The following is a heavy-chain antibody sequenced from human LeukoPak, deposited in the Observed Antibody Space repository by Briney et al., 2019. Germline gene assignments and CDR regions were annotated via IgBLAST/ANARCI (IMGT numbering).Heavy chain of an antibody. CDR1: GFTFSSYG. D-gene: IGHD4-23*01. J-gene: IGHJ4*02. CDR3: ARRAGGYSHPYDY. Sequence: PGGSLRLSCAASGFTFSSYGMSWVRQAPGKGLEWVSVIYSGGSTYYADSVKGRFTISRDNSKNTLYLQMNSLRAEDTAVYYCARRAGGYSHPYDYWGQGTLVTVSS. CDR2: IYSGGST. V-gene: IGHV3-53*01.